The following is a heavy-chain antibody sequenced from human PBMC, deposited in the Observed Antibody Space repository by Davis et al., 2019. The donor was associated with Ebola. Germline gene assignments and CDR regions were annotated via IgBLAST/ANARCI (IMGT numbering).Heavy chain of an antibody. J-gene: IGHJ6*02. D-gene: IGHD3/OR15-3a*01. CDR1: GYTFTTYG. Sequence: ASVKVSCKASGYTFTTYGINWVRQATGQGLEWMGWVNPNSGNTGYAQKFQGRVTMTADISTDTAYMELSSLRSEDTAVYYCAISDYTFWTGYSNYYGMDVWGQGTTVTVSS. CDR3: AISDYTFWTGYSNYYGMDV. CDR2: VNPNSGNT. V-gene: IGHV1-8*01.